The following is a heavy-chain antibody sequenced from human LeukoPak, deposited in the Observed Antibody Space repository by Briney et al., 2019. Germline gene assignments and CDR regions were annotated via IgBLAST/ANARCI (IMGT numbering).Heavy chain of an antibody. J-gene: IGHJ3*02. D-gene: IGHD3-22*01. CDR1: GGSISNSY. CDR3: ARDWDTMIVVGAFDI. V-gene: IGHV4-4*07. Sequence: SETLSLTCTVSGGSISNSYWSWIRQPAGQGLEWVGRIYYNVETNYNPSLKSRVTMSIDMSKNQISLKLNSVTAADTAVYYCARDWDTMIVVGAFDIWGQGTMVTVSS. CDR2: IYYNVET.